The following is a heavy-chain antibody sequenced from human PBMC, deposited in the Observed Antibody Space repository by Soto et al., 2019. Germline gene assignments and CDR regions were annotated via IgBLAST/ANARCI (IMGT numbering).Heavy chain of an antibody. Sequence: GGSLRLSCAASGFTFSSYWMSWVRQAPGKGLEWVANIKQDGSEKYYVDSVKGRFTISRDNAKNSLYLQMNSLRAEDTAVYYCARGPEETYYDFWSGYSNPYYFDYWGQGTLVTVSS. CDR3: ARGPEETYYDFWSGYSNPYYFDY. V-gene: IGHV3-7*01. CDR1: GFTFSSYW. J-gene: IGHJ4*02. D-gene: IGHD3-3*01. CDR2: IKQDGSEK.